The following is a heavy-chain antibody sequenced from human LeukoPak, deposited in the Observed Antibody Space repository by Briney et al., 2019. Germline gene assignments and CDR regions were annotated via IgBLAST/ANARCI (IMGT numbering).Heavy chain of an antibody. CDR3: ARDRGSYSHALPFDI. CDR2: IYYSGST. V-gene: IGHV4-59*01. J-gene: IGHJ3*02. D-gene: IGHD1-26*01. CDR1: GGSISSYY. Sequence: SETLSLTCTVSGGSISSYYWSWIRQPPGKGLEWIGYIYYSGSTNYNPSPKSRVTISVDTSKNQFSLKLSSVTAADTAVYYCARDRGSYSHALPFDIWGQGTMVTVSS.